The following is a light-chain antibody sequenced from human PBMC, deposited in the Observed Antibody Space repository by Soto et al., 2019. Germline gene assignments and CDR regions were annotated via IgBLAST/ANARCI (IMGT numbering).Light chain of an antibody. CDR2: TSA. J-gene: IGKJ4*01. V-gene: IGKV1-39*01. Sequence: DIQMTQSPSSLSASVGDRVTITCRASQTINTHLNWYQQKPGRAPKLLISTSANLQSEVPSRFSGSGSGTEFTLTISGLLPEDFATYYCQQSSSAPLTFGGGTKVEMK. CDR1: QTINTH. CDR3: QQSSSAPLT.